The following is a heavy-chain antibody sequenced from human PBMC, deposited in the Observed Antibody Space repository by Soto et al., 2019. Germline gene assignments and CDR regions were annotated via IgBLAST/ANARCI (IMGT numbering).Heavy chain of an antibody. Sequence: QVQLVESGGGVVQPGRSLRLSCAASGFTFSSYGMHWVRQAPGKGLEWVAVISYDGSNKYYADSVKGRFTISRDNSKNTLYLQMNSLRAEDTAVYYCAKDGPDDQPLRFLGWLGFDYWGQGTLVTVSS. V-gene: IGHV3-30*18. CDR3: AKDGPDDQPLRFLGWLGFDY. D-gene: IGHD3-3*01. CDR2: ISYDGSNK. J-gene: IGHJ4*02. CDR1: GFTFSSYG.